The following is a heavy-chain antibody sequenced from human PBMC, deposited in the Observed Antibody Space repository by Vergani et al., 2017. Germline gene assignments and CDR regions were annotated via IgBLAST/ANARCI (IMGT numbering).Heavy chain of an antibody. J-gene: IGHJ5*02. CDR2: ISYDGSNK. Sequence: QVQLVESGGGVVQPGRSLRLSCAASGFTFSSYAMHWVRQAPGKGLEWVAVISYDGSNKYYADSVKGRFTISRDNSKNTLYLQMNSLRAEDTAVYYCARDLLRYCSSTSCYFWFDPWGQGTLVTVSS. CDR3: ARDLLRYCSSTSCYFWFDP. D-gene: IGHD2-2*01. CDR1: GFTFSSYA. V-gene: IGHV3-30-3*01.